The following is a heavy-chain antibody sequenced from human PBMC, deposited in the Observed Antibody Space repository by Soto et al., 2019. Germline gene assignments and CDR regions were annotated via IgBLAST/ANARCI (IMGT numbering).Heavy chain of an antibody. Sequence: QVQLQESGPGLVKPSGTLSLTCAVSGDSISSRSWWTWVRQPPGKGLVWIGGVYESGTTNYNPSLMSRVTLSVDKSKNQFSLSLTSVTAADTAFYYCARDTKGPYNWFDPWGQGTLVTVSS. CDR2: VYESGTT. J-gene: IGHJ5*02. CDR1: GDSISSRSW. CDR3: ARDTKGPYNWFDP. V-gene: IGHV4-4*02. D-gene: IGHD1-1*01.